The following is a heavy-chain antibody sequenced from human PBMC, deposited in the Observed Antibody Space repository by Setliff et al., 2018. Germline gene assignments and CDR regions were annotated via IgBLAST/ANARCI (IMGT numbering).Heavy chain of an antibody. D-gene: IGHD5-18*01. CDR1: GNIFSNSD. J-gene: IGHJ3*02. CDR2: MNPNGRA. Sequence: GASVKVSCKASGNIFSNSDINWVRQTPGQGLEWMGWMNPNGRAGSTQKFQGRVTMTRDASINTVYTELNSLRSDDTAVYYCVRGPRQASYGFPLRPFDIWGQGTVVTVSS. CDR3: VRGPRQASYGFPLRPFDI. V-gene: IGHV1-8*02.